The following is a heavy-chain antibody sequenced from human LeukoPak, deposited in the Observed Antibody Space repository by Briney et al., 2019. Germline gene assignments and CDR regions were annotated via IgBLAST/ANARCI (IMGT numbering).Heavy chain of an antibody. CDR1: GFIFNNYA. V-gene: IGHV3-30*04. CDR2: ISYDGSNK. Sequence: GGSLRLSCAASGFIFNNYALHWVRQAPGKGLEWVAVISYDGSNKDYADSVKGRFTISRDNAKNSLYLQMNSLRAEDTAVYYCARDFWSGYSEDGYWGQGTLVTVSS. D-gene: IGHD3-3*01. CDR3: ARDFWSGYSEDGY. J-gene: IGHJ4*02.